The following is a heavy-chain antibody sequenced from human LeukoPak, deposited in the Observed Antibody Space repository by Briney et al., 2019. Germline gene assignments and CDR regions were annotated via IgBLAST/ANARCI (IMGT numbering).Heavy chain of an antibody. Sequence: GGSVRLPCAASGFTFCSVWVRWVRQAPGKGLEWVGRFKRKIYGGTTGYGAPVKGRFTITRDDSKDTLYLQMNSLKTEDTAVYYCTADLRRTYRDSSDYLLSNSWGQGTLVTVSS. D-gene: IGHD3-22*01. J-gene: IGHJ4*02. CDR2: FKRKIYGGTT. V-gene: IGHV3-15*01. CDR3: TADLRRTYRDSSDYLLSNS. CDR1: GFTFCSVW.